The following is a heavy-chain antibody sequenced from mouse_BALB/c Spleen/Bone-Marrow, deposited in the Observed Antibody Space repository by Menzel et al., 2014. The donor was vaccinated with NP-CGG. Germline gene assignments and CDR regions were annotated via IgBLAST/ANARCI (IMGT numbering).Heavy chain of an antibody. CDR1: GFNIKDTY. CDR3: APYYYGSSLFAY. D-gene: IGHD1-1*01. J-gene: IGHJ3*01. V-gene: IGHV14-3*02. Sequence: VQLQQSGAELVKPGASVKLSCTTSGFNIKDTYMHWVKLRPEQGLEWIGRIVPANGNTKYAPKFQGKATIKADTSSNTXYXXXSSLTSEDTAVYFCAPYYYGSSLFAYWGXGTLVTVSA. CDR2: IVPANGNT.